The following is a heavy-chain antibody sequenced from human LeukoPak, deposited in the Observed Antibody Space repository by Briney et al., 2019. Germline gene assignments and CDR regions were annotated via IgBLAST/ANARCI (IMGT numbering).Heavy chain of an antibody. CDR1: GFTFSGYA. D-gene: IGHD3-22*01. V-gene: IGHV3-23*01. CDR2: ISGSGGST. J-gene: IGHJ4*02. CDR3: AKDPPSYYYDSSGSQR. Sequence: PGGSLRLSCAASGFTFSGYAMSWVRQAPGKGLEWVSAISGSGGSTYYADSVKGRFTISRDNSKNTLYLQMNSLRAEDTAVYYCAKDPPSYYYDSSGSQRWGQGTLVTVSS.